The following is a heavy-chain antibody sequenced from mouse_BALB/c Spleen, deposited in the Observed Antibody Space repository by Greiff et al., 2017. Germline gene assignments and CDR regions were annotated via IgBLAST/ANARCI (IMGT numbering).Heavy chain of an antibody. Sequence: VQLQQSGPELVKPGASVKMSCKASGYTFTSYVMHWVKQKPGQGLEWIGYINPYNDGTKYNEKFKGKATLTSDKSSSTAYMELSSLTSEDSAVYYCARGMITGAMDYWGQGTSVTVSS. D-gene: IGHD2-4*01. CDR2: INPYNDGT. J-gene: IGHJ4*01. CDR3: ARGMITGAMDY. CDR1: GYTFTSYV. V-gene: IGHV1-14*01.